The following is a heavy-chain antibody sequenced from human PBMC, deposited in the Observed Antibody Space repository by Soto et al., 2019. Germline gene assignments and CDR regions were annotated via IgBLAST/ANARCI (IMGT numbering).Heavy chain of an antibody. J-gene: IGHJ4*02. CDR2: INPNSGGT. CDR1: GDTISDYY. D-gene: IGHD1-1*01. V-gene: IGHV1-2*02. CDR3: AREPATAKPEGVDF. Sequence: SAELTCKASGDTISDYYIHWVRQAHGQGLEWMGWINPNSGGTKYAPKFQGGVTMTRDTSITTAYMELSRLRSGDTAVYYCAREPATAKPEGVDFWGQGTLVTVSS.